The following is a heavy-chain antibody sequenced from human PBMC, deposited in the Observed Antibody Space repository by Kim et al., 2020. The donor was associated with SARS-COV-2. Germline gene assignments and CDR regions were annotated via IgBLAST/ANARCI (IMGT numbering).Heavy chain of an antibody. CDR1: GFTFSSDD. D-gene: IGHD1-20*01. CDR2: ISGSGGYT. J-gene: IGHJ4*02. V-gene: IGHV3-21*01. Sequence: GGSLRLSCAASGFTFSSDDMNWVRQAPGKGLEWVSSISGSGGYTSYAESLRGRFTISRDNAQKSLSLQMNSLRVEDTAIYYCARGRYYFDYWGQGTLVTVSS. CDR3: ARGRYYFDY.